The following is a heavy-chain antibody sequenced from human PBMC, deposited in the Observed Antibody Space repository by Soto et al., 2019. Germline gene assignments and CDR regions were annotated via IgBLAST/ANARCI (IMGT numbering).Heavy chain of an antibody. CDR3: ARDFRPGLIVPTKSGFDP. Sequence: EVQFLESGGGVVQRGGSPRLSCEASGFPFSTDAMTWVRQVPGKGLEWVSTTSNGGNTEFAASVRGRFTVFRDNSKNTIYLQMSSLRAEDSAIYFCARDFRPGLIVPTKSGFDPWGQGTPVTVSS. D-gene: IGHD2-15*01. CDR2: TSNGGNT. CDR1: GFPFSTDA. V-gene: IGHV3-23*01. J-gene: IGHJ5*02.